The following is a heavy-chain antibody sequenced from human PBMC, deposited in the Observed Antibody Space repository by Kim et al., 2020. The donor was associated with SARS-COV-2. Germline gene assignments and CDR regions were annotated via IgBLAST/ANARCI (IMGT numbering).Heavy chain of an antibody. CDR3: ARGGPLDIVVVVAATEFDY. D-gene: IGHD2-15*01. CDR1: GYTFTSYD. Sequence: ASVKVSCKASGYTFTSYDINWVRQATGQGLEWMGWMNPNSGNTGYAQKFQGRVTMTRNTSISTAYMELSSLRSEDTAVYYCARGGPLDIVVVVAATEFDYWGQGTLVTVSS. V-gene: IGHV1-8*01. CDR2: MNPNSGNT. J-gene: IGHJ4*02.